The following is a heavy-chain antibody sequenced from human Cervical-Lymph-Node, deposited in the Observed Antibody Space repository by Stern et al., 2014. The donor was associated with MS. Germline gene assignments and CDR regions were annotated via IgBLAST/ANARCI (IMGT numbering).Heavy chain of an antibody. Sequence: EMQLVESGAEVRKPGESLKISCKAFGYSFPNYWIGWVRQRPGAGLEGFGIIYPSDSDARYSRSFQGQVTVSADKSSNTAYLQWSRLKASDSAVYFCTRSTSYFTAMDVWGPGTTGTGSS. D-gene: IGHD1-1*01. J-gene: IGHJ6*02. CDR3: TRSTSYFTAMDV. V-gene: IGHV5-51*01. CDR2: IYPSDSDA. CDR1: GYSFPNYW.